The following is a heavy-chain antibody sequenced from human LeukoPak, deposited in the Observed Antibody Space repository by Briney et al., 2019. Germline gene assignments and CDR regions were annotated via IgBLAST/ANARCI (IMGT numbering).Heavy chain of an antibody. V-gene: IGHV4-59*12. CDR1: GGYISSYS. J-gene: IGHJ4*02. D-gene: IGHD3-16*01. CDR2: IYYSGST. CDR3: ARDLREQPLGG. Sequence: SETLSLTCTVSGGYISSYSWSWIRQPPGKGLEWIGYIYYSGSTNYNPSLKSRVTISVDTSKNQFSLKLSSVTAADTAVYYCARDLREQPLGGWGQGTLVTVSS.